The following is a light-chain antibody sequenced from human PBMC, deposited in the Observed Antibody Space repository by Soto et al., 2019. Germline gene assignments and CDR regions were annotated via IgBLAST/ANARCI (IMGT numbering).Light chain of an antibody. Sequence: QAVVTQEPSLTVSPGGTVTLTCGSSTGAVTSGHYPYWFQQKPGQAPRTLIYDTSNKHSWTPARFSGSLLGGKAALTLSGAQPEVEVEYYCCFSNRGVWVFGGGPNLTVL. J-gene: IGLJ2*01. CDR1: TGAVTSGHY. CDR3: CFSNRGVWV. CDR2: DTS. V-gene: IGLV7-46*01.